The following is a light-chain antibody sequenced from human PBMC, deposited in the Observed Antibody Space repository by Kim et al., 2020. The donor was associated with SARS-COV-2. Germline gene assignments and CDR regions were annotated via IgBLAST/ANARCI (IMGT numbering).Light chain of an antibody. J-gene: IGKJ4*01. CDR3: HQRYYHLT. Sequence: SSSPGARATRSCRARQTIIVYLGWYQQKPGQPPRLLIYDACKRATGIPARFRGSASGTNFTLTITSLETEDFAVYYCHQRYYHLTFGGGTKVDIK. CDR1: QTIIVY. V-gene: IGKV3-11*01. CDR2: DAC.